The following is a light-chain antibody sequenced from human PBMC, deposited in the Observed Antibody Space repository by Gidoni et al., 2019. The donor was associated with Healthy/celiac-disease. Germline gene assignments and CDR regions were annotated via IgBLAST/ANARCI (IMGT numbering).Light chain of an antibody. Sequence: SYVLTQPPSVSGAPGQTARITCGGNTIGSKSVHWDQQKPGQAPVLVVYDDSDRPSGIPERFSGSNSGNTATLTISRVEAGDEADYYCQVWDSSSDHPVFGGGTKLTVL. CDR3: QVWDSSSDHPV. V-gene: IGLV3-21*02. CDR1: TIGSKS. CDR2: DDS. J-gene: IGLJ3*02.